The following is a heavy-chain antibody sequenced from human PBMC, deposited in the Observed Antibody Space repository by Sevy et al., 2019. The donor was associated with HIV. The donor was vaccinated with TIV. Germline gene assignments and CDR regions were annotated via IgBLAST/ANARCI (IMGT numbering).Heavy chain of an antibody. CDR2: IKSKIDGGTT. V-gene: IGHV3-15*01. CDR3: ATAPGYYDSAPFDY. Sequence: GGSLRLSCAVSGFTFNNAWMNWVRQAPGTGLQWVGLIKSKIDGGTTDYAAPVKGRFTISRDDSKNTLDLQMNGLKIEDTAVYYCATAPGYYDSAPFDYWGPGTLVTFSS. CDR1: GFTFNNAW. J-gene: IGHJ4*02. D-gene: IGHD3-22*01.